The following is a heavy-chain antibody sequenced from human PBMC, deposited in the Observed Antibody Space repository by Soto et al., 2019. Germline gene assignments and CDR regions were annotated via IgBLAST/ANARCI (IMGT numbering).Heavy chain of an antibody. CDR2: ISYDGSHK. CDR3: ARDRSMIVVVPGY. Sequence: GGSLRLSCAASGFTFSSYAMSWVRQAPGKGLEWVAVISYDGSHKYYADAVKGRFTISRDNSKNTLYLQMTSLRAEDTAVYYCARDRSMIVVVPGYWGQGTLVTVSS. V-gene: IGHV3-30-3*01. J-gene: IGHJ4*02. CDR1: GFTFSSYA. D-gene: IGHD3-22*01.